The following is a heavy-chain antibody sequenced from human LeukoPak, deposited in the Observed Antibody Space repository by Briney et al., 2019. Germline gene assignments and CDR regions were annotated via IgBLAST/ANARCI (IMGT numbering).Heavy chain of an antibody. CDR1: GFTFSSYA. CDR3: ARDGYYYGMDV. CDR2: IWYDGSNK. V-gene: IGHV3-33*08. J-gene: IGHJ6*02. Sequence: GGSLRLSCAASGFTFSSYAMSWVRQAPGKGLGWVAVIWYDGSNKYYADSVKGRFTISRDNSKNTLYLQMNSLRAEDTAVYYCARDGYYYGMDVWGQGTTVTVSS.